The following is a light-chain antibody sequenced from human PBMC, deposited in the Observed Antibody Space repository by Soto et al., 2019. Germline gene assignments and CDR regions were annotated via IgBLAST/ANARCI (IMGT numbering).Light chain of an antibody. CDR2: EDS. CDR3: CSHAGSASWV. Sequence: QSVLTQPASVSGSPGQSITISCTGTSSDVGTYNLVSWYQHHPGKAPKLIIYEDSKGPSGVSNRFSGSKSGNTASLTISGLQAEDEADYYCCSHAGSASWVFGGGTKVTVL. V-gene: IGLV2-23*01. CDR1: SSDVGTYNL. J-gene: IGLJ3*02.